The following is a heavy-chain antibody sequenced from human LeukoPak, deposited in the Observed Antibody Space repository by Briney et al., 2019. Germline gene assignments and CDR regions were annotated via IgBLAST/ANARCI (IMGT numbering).Heavy chain of an antibody. Sequence: GGSLRLSCAASGFTFSSYSMNWVRQAPGKGLEWVSPISSSSSYIYYADSVKGRFTISRDNAKDSLYLQMNSLRAEDTAVYYCARDRASIVVVVAATPDGMDVWGQGTTVTVSS. J-gene: IGHJ6*02. V-gene: IGHV3-21*01. CDR3: ARDRASIVVVVAATPDGMDV. CDR1: GFTFSSYS. D-gene: IGHD2-15*01. CDR2: ISSSSSYI.